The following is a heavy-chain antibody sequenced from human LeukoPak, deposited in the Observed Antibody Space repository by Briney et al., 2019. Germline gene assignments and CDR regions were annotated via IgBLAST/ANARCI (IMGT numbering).Heavy chain of an antibody. J-gene: IGHJ3*02. CDR1: GGSISSYY. CDR3: ARPSGGCSGGSCYFALDI. D-gene: IGHD2-15*01. V-gene: IGHV4-59*08. CDR2: IYYSGST. Sequence: SETLSLTCTVSGGSISSYYWSWIRQPPGKGLEWIGYIYYSGSTNYNPSLKSRVTISVDTSKNQFSLKLSSVTAADTAVYYCARPSGGCSGGSCYFALDIWGQGTMVTVSS.